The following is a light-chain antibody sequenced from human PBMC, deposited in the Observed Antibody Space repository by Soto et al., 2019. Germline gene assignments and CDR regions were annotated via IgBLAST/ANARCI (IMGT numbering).Light chain of an antibody. CDR2: GAS. CDR3: HQRLNLPPNT. CDR1: QSVGTY. V-gene: IGKV3-11*01. Sequence: EVVLTQSPATLSLSPGERATLSCRASQSVGTYLAWSQQKPGQAPRLLIHGASNRASGISASFSGSGSGTDFTLTINSIEPGDFSVYYGHQRLNLPPNTFGPGTRLEIK. J-gene: IGKJ5*01.